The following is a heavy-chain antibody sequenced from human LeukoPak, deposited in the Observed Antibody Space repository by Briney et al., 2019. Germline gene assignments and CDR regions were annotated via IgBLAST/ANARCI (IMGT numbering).Heavy chain of an antibody. J-gene: IGHJ4*02. CDR1: GGSISSYY. Sequence: SETLSLTCTVSGGSISSYYWSWIRQTAGKGLEWIGRIYTSGSTNYNPSLKSRVTMSVDTSKNQFSLKLSSVTAADTAVYYCARGPFSSSWYYFDYWGQGTLVTVSS. CDR3: ARGPFSSSWYYFDY. V-gene: IGHV4-4*07. CDR2: IYTSGST. D-gene: IGHD6-13*01.